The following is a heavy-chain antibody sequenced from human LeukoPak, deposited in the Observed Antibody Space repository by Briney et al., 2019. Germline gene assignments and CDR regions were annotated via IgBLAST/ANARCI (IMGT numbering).Heavy chain of an antibody. CDR1: GFTFSSYW. Sequence: TGGSLRLSCAASGFTFSSYWMSWVRQAPGKGLEWVAHIKQDGSDKYYVDSVKGRFTISRDNSKNTLYLQMNSLRAEDTAVYYCARGGAAMHDWGQGTLVTVSS. J-gene: IGHJ4*02. CDR3: ARGGAAMHD. V-gene: IGHV3-7*01. D-gene: IGHD2-2*01. CDR2: IKQDGSDK.